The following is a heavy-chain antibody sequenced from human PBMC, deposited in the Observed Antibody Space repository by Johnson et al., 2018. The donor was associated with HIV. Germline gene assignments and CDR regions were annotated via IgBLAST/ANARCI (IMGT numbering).Heavy chain of an antibody. CDR1: GFTVSSNY. J-gene: IGHJ3*02. V-gene: IGHV3-48*01. D-gene: IGHD7-27*01. Sequence: MLLVESGGGLVQPGGSLRLSCAASGFTVSSNYMSWVRQAPGKGLEWVSYISGSGTTIYYADSVKGRFTISRDNSNNTLYLQMNSLRAEDTAVYYCAKERSWAFDIWGQGTMVTVS. CDR3: AKERSWAFDI. CDR2: ISGSGTTI.